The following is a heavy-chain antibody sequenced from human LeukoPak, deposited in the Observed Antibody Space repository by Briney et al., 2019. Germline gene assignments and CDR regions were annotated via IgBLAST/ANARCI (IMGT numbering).Heavy chain of an antibody. Sequence: GGSLRLSCAASGVTFSGYWMSGVREAPGEGLEWVANIKQDGSEKYYVDSVKGQFTISRDNAKNSLYLQMNNLRPEDTAIYYCAREILGSAFSFDYWGQGTLVTVSS. J-gene: IGHJ4*02. CDR3: AREILGSAFSFDY. CDR1: GVTFSGYW. CDR2: IKQDGSEK. V-gene: IGHV3-7*01. D-gene: IGHD1-26*01.